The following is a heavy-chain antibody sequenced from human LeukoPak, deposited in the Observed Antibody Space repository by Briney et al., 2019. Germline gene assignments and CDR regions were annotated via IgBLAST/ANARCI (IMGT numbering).Heavy chain of an antibody. CDR3: ARAYYDFWSGYRGAFDI. CDR1: GFTVSSNY. Sequence: PGGSLRLSCAASGFTVSSNYMSWVRQAPGKGLEWVANIKQDGSEKYYVDSVKGRFTISRDNAKNSLYLQMNSLRAEDTAVYYCARAYYDFWSGYRGAFDIWGQGTMVTVSS. V-gene: IGHV3-7*01. D-gene: IGHD3-3*01. J-gene: IGHJ3*02. CDR2: IKQDGSEK.